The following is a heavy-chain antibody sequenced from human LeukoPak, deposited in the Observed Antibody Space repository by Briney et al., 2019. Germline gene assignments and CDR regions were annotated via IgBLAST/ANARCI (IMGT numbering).Heavy chain of an antibody. CDR1: GFTLSNYW. CDR2: GDGDGSHS. CDR3: AYSDHFDN. Sequence: GGSLRLSCAASGFTLSNYWMHWVRQAPGKGLVWVSRGDGDGSHSTYADSVKGRFTISSDNAKNTLYLQMNSLTGEDTAVYYCAYSDHFDNWGQGTLVTVSS. J-gene: IGHJ4*02. V-gene: IGHV3-74*03. D-gene: IGHD4-17*01.